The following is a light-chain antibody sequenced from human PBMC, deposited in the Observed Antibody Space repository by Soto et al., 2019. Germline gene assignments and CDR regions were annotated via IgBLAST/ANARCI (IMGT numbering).Light chain of an antibody. CDR1: QSVSSSY. CDR3: QQYGSSPRT. CDR2: GAS. Sequence: EIVLTQSPGALSLSPGERATLSCGASQSVSSSYLAWYQQKPGQAPRLLIYGASPRATGIPDRFSGSGSGTDFTLTISRLEPDDFAVYYCQQYGSSPRTFGQGTKVEIK. V-gene: IGKV3-20*01. J-gene: IGKJ1*01.